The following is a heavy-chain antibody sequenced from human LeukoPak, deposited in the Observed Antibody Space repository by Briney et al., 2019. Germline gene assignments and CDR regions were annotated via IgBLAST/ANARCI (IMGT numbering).Heavy chain of an antibody. J-gene: IGHJ5*02. CDR3: ARVSEGWFDP. V-gene: IGHV1-2*02. CDR1: GYTFSSYG. Sequence: APVKVSCKASGYTFSSYGISWVRQAPGQGLEWMGWINPNSGGTNYAQKFQGRVTMTRDTSISTAYMELSRLRSDDTAVYYCARVSEGWFDPWGQGTLVTVSS. CDR2: INPNSGGT.